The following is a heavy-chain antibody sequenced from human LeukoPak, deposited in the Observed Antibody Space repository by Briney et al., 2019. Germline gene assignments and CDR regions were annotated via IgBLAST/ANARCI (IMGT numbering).Heavy chain of an antibody. CDR3: ARGLEDRISIFGVVKFYYFDF. J-gene: IGHJ4*02. D-gene: IGHD3-3*01. CDR1: GGSFSNYY. V-gene: IGHV4-34*01. CDR2: IDHSGSS. Sequence: SETLSLTFAVDGGSFSNYYWTWIRQPPGKGLEWIGEIDHSGSSHYNPSLKSRVTISVDTSKNQLSLKLSSVTAADTAVYYCARGLEDRISIFGVVKFYYFDFWGQGTLVTVSS.